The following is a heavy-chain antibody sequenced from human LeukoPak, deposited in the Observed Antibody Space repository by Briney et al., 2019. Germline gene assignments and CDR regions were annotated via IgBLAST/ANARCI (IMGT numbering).Heavy chain of an antibody. V-gene: IGHV3-23*01. CDR2: ITGTSGRT. D-gene: IGHD6-13*01. CDR1: GLIFSNFA. Sequence: GGSLRLSCEASGLIFSNFAMAWVRQAPGKGLERLSLITGTSGRTYYAASVKGRFTISRDNSKNTVYLQMDNLRPEDTALYYCAKDHVNAGRLDYWGQGTPVTVSS. CDR3: AKDHVNAGRLDY. J-gene: IGHJ4*02.